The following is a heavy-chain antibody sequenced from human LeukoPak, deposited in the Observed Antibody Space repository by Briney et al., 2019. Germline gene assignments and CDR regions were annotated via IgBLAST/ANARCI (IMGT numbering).Heavy chain of an antibody. J-gene: IGHJ6*02. CDR1: GFTFSSYS. CDR2: IISSSSTI. D-gene: IGHD6-13*01. Sequence: GGSLRLSCAASGFTFSSYSMNWVRQAPGKGLEWVSSIISSSSTIYYADSVKGRFTISRDNAKNSLYLQMNSLRAEDTAVYYCAREVEQQLVSFYGMDVWGQGTTVTVSS. CDR3: AREVEQQLVSFYGMDV. V-gene: IGHV3-48*04.